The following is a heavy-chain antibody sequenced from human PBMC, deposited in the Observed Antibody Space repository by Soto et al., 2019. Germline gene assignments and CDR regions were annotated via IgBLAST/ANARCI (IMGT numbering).Heavy chain of an antibody. J-gene: IGHJ4*02. CDR2: IYYSGST. Sequence: SETLSLTCTVSGGSISSYYWNWIRQPPGKGLEWIGYIYYSGSTSYNPSLKSRVTISVDTSKNQFSLKLSSVTAADTAVYYCARVRGVTVTTSLFDYWGQGTLVTVSS. CDR3: ARVRGVTVTTSLFDY. CDR1: GGSISSYY. V-gene: IGHV4-59*01. D-gene: IGHD4-17*01.